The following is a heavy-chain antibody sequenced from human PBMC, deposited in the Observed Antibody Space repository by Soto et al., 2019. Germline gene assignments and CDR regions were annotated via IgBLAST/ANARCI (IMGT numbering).Heavy chain of an antibody. CDR2: ISPDGRTT. D-gene: IGHD3-10*01. CDR1: GFSFSHYW. V-gene: IGHV3-74*01. CDR3: ADSWLPTSY. Sequence: GGSLRLSCAASGFSFSHYWMHWVRQAPGNGLVWVSRISPDGRTTTYSDSVKGRFTISRDNAKSTLYLQMNSLTVEDGAVYYCADSWLPTSYWGPGTLVTVSS. J-gene: IGHJ4*02.